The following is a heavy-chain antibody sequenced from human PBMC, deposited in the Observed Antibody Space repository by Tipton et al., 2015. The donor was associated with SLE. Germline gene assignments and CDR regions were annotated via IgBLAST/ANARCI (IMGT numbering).Heavy chain of an antibody. Sequence: TLPLTCTVSGGSISSYYWGWIRQPPGKGLEWIGYIYYSGSTNYNPSLKSRVTISVDTSKNQFSLKLSSVTAADTAVYYCARDPGNDQDYWYFDLWGRGTLVTVSS. V-gene: IGHV4-59*01. J-gene: IGHJ2*01. CDR3: ARDPGNDQDYWYFDL. D-gene: IGHD3-10*01. CDR1: GGSISSYY. CDR2: IYYSGST.